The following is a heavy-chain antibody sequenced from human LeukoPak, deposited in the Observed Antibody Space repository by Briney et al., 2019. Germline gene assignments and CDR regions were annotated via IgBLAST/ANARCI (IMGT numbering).Heavy chain of an antibody. CDR3: ARPSSWYGYDAFDI. V-gene: IGHV4-34*01. CDR2: INHSGST. Sequence: SETLSLTCAVYGGSFSGYYWSWIRQPPGKGLEWIGEINHSGSTNYNPSLKSRVTISVDTSKSQFSLKLSSVTAADTAVYYCARPSSWYGYDAFDIWGQGTMVTVSS. D-gene: IGHD6-13*01. J-gene: IGHJ3*02. CDR1: GGSFSGYY.